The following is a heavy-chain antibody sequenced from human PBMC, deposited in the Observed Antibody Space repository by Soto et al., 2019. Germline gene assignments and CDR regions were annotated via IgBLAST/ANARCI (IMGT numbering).Heavy chain of an antibody. CDR1: GFTFSSYS. V-gene: IGHV3-21*01. Sequence: EVQLVESGGGLVKPGGSLRLSCAASGFTFSSYSMNWVRQAPGKGLEWVSSISSSSSYIYYADSVKGRFTISRDNAKNSLYLQMNSLRAEDTAVYYCARESERGSYYPDYWGQGTLVTVSS. J-gene: IGHJ4*02. CDR3: ARESERGSYYPDY. D-gene: IGHD1-26*01. CDR2: ISSSSSYI.